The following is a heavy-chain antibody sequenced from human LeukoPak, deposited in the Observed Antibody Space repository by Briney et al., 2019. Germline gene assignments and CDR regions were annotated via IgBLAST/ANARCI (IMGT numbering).Heavy chain of an antibody. Sequence: GGSLRLSCAASGFTFSSYSMNWVRQTPGKGLEWISYISSSSSAIYYADSVKGRSTISRDNAKNSLYLQMNSLRDEDTAVYYCVRDHYYSFDYWGQGTLVTVSS. D-gene: IGHD2/OR15-2a*01. V-gene: IGHV3-48*02. CDR1: GFTFSSYS. CDR2: ISSSSSAI. CDR3: VRDHYYSFDY. J-gene: IGHJ4*02.